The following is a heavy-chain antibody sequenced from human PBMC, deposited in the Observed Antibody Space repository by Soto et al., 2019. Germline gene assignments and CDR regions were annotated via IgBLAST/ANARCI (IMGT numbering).Heavy chain of an antibody. V-gene: IGHV2-70*11. CDR2: IDWDDDK. Sequence: SGPTLVNPTQTLTLTCSFSGFSLSTSGMCVSWIRQPPGKALEWLARIDWDDDKYYSTSLKTRLTISKDTSKNQVVLTMTNMDPVDTATYYCARIKTLEDFWSGYSAPYYMDVWGKGTTVTVSS. J-gene: IGHJ6*03. CDR1: GFSLSTSGMC. D-gene: IGHD3-3*01. CDR3: ARIKTLEDFWSGYSAPYYMDV.